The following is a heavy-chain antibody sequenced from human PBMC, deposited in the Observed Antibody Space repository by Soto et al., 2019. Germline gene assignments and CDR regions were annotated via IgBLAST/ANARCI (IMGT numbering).Heavy chain of an antibody. CDR2: VRSKTYDGAA. CDR1: GFTSDDFA. D-gene: IGHD3-3*01. Sequence: LRLSCTSSGFTSDDFALTWVRQAPGKGLEWLGLVRSKTYDGAAEYAASVKGRFTISRDESTSTAFLQMNRLKTEDTAVYYCTRDGDFYGFDVWGQGTTVTVSS. V-gene: IGHV3-49*04. J-gene: IGHJ6*02. CDR3: TRDGDFYGFDV.